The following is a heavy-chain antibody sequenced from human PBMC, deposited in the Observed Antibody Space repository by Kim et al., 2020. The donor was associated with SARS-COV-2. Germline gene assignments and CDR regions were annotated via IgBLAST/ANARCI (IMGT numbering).Heavy chain of an antibody. V-gene: IGHV4-31*02. Sequence: NPSLKSRVTISVDTSKNQFSLKLSSVTAADTAVYYCARGEYYGSGSPFDYWGQGTLVTVSS. D-gene: IGHD3-10*01. J-gene: IGHJ4*02. CDR3: ARGEYYGSGSPFDY.